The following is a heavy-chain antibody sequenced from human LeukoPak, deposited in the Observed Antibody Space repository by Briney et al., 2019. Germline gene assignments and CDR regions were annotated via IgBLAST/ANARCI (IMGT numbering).Heavy chain of an antibody. Sequence: PSETLSLTCTVSGDSISSSGYYWGWIRQPPGKGLEWIGIIHFSGTTYYNPSLKSRVTISVDTSKNQFSLKLTSVTAADTAVYYCAXXRGVVSSSLLDFWGQGTLVTVSS. CDR2: IHFSGTT. J-gene: IGHJ4*02. V-gene: IGHV4-39*01. CDR1: GDSISSSGYY. D-gene: IGHD3-10*01. CDR3: AXXRGVVSSSLLDF.